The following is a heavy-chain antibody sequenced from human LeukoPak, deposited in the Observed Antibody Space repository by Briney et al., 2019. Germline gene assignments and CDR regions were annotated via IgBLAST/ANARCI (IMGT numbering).Heavy chain of an antibody. CDR3: AKVQVSGYDKGFFDY. CDR2: VSASGGRT. J-gene: IGHJ4*02. D-gene: IGHD3-3*01. CDR1: EFTFSSYG. V-gene: IGHV3-23*01. Sequence: GGSLRLSCAASEFTFSSYGMSWVRQAPGKGLEWVSGVSASGGRTYYADSVKGRFTISRDNSKNTLYLQMNSLRAEDTAVYYCAKVQVSGYDKGFFDYWGQGTLVTVSS.